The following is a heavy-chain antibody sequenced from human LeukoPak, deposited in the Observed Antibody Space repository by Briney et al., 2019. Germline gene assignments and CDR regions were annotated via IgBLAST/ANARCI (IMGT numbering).Heavy chain of an antibody. CDR1: GFTVSSNY. CDR2: IYSGGST. V-gene: IGHV3-66*01. Sequence: GGSLRLSCAASGFTVSSNYMSWVRQAPGKGLERVSVIYSGGSTYYADSVKGRFTISRDNSKNTLYLQMNSLRAEDTAVYYCARDRFRGNYDPNYYYYGMDVWGQGTTVTVSS. CDR3: ARDRFRGNYDPNYYYYGMDV. J-gene: IGHJ6*02. D-gene: IGHD4-11*01.